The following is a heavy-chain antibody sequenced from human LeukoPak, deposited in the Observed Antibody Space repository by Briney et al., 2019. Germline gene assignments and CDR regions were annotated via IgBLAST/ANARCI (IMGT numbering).Heavy chain of an antibody. Sequence: PGGSLRLSCETSEFTFSSYAMAWVRQAPGKGLERVSALPGRGDSTYYADSVRGRFAISRDNSKNTLYLQMNSLRAEDTAVYYCAKARLLTGYDFDYWGQGTLVTVSS. CDR3: AKARLLTGYDFDY. V-gene: IGHV3-23*01. D-gene: IGHD3-9*01. J-gene: IGHJ4*02. CDR1: EFTFSSYA. CDR2: LPGRGDST.